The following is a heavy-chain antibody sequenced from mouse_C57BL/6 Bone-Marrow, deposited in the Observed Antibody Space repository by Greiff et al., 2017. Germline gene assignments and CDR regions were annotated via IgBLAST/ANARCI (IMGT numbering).Heavy chain of an antibody. D-gene: IGHD1-1*01. J-gene: IGHJ4*01. CDR2: INPNYGTT. CDR3: ARGDEIWDYSMDY. Sequence: VHVKQSGPELVKPGASVKISCKASGYSFTDYNMNWVKQSNGKSLEWIGVINPNYGTTSYNQKFKGKATLTVDQSSSTAYMQLNSLTSEDSAVYYCARGDEIWDYSMDYWDQGTSVTVSS. V-gene: IGHV1-39*01. CDR1: GYSFTDYN.